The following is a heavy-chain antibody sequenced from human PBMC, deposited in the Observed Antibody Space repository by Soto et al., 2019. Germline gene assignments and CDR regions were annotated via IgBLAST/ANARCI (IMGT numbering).Heavy chain of an antibody. Sequence: PSETLSLTCTVSGGSVSSGDYYWSWIRQPPGKGLEWIGYIYYSGNTNYNPSLKSRVIISVDTSTNLFSLKLTSVTAADTAVYYCARIPVDTSMIYWLDPWGQGTLVTVSS. D-gene: IGHD5-18*01. CDR3: ARIPVDTSMIYWLDP. V-gene: IGHV4-61*08. J-gene: IGHJ5*02. CDR1: GGSVSSGDYY. CDR2: IYYSGNT.